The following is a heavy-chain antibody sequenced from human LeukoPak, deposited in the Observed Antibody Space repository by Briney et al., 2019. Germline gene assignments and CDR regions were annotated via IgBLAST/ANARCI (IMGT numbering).Heavy chain of an antibody. D-gene: IGHD4-23*01. Sequence: SETLSLTCTVSGGSISSYYWSWIRQPPGKRLEWIGYIYYSGSTNYNPSLKSRVTISVDTSKNQFSLKLSSVTAADTAVYYCARDLGYGGNPYYFDYWGQGTLVTVSS. CDR1: GGSISSYY. J-gene: IGHJ4*02. CDR2: IYYSGST. V-gene: IGHV4-59*01. CDR3: ARDLGYGGNPYYFDY.